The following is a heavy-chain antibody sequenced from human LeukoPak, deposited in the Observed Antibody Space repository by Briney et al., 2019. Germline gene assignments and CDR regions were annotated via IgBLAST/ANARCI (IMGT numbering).Heavy chain of an antibody. Sequence: ASVKVSCKASGYTFTTYGISWVRQAPGQGLEWMGIINPSGGSTSYAQKFQGRVTMTRDTSTSTVYMELSSLRSEDTAVYYCARGWELFHLWGQGTLVTVSS. D-gene: IGHD1-26*01. CDR2: INPSGGST. J-gene: IGHJ5*02. V-gene: IGHV1-46*01. CDR3: ARGWELFHL. CDR1: GYTFTTYG.